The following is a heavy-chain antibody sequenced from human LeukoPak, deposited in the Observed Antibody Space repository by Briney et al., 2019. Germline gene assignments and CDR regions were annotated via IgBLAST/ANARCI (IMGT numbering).Heavy chain of an antibody. CDR2: IIPIFGTA. CDR1: GGTFSSYA. J-gene: IGHJ4*02. CDR3: ATRPDIVRATQFDY. Sequence: GSSVKVSCTASGGTFSSYAISWVRQAPGQGLEWMGGIIPIFGTANYAQKFQGRVTITADESTSTAYMELSSLRSEDTAVYYCATRPDIVRATQFDYWGQGTLVTVSS. V-gene: IGHV1-69*01. D-gene: IGHD1-26*01.